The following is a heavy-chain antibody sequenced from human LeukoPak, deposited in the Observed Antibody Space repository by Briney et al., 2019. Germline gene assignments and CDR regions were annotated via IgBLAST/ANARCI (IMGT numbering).Heavy chain of an antibody. CDR1: GGSISSGGYY. CDR2: IYYSGST. J-gene: IGHJ4*02. CDR3: ARDGCSGGSCYIDY. Sequence: SETLSLTCTVSGGSISSGGYYWRWIRPHPGKDLEWIGYIYYSGSTYYNPSLKCRFTISVATSKNQFSLKLSSVTAADTAVYYCARDGCSGGSCYIDYWGQGTLVTVSS. D-gene: IGHD2-15*01. V-gene: IGHV4-31*03.